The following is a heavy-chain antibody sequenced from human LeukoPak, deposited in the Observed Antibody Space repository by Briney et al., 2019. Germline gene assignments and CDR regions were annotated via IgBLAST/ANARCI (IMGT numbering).Heavy chain of an antibody. J-gene: IGHJ3*02. CDR2: IGGDGRTI. CDR1: GFTFSSYS. CDR3: ARDSDWAFDI. D-gene: IGHD3-9*01. V-gene: IGHV3-48*04. Sequence: GGSLRLSCSASGFTFSSYSMNWVRQAPGQGLEWLSYIGGDGRTISYADSVKGRFTISRDNAKNSLYLQMDSLRGEDTAVYYCARDSDWAFDIWGQGTVVTVSS.